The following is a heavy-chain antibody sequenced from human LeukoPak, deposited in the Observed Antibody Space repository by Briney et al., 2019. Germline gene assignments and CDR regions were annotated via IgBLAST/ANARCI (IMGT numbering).Heavy chain of an antibody. Sequence: PGGSLRLSCAASGFTFSSYGMHWVRQAPGKGLEWVAVISYDGSNKYYADSVKGRFTISRDNSKNTLYLQMNSLRAEDTAVYYCAKALGSPYDSSGYYLGYWGQGTLVTVSS. CDR3: AKALGSPYDSSGYYLGY. J-gene: IGHJ4*02. CDR2: ISYDGSNK. CDR1: GFTFSSYG. D-gene: IGHD3-22*01. V-gene: IGHV3-30*18.